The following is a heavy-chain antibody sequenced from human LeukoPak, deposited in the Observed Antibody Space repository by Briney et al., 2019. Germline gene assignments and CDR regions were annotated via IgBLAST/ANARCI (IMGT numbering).Heavy chain of an antibody. CDR1: GFTFSSYA. CDR2: ISGSGGST. J-gene: IGHJ4*02. Sequence: GGSLRLSCAASGFTFSSYATSWVRQAPGKGLEWVSAISGSGGSTYYADSVKGRFTISRDNSKNTLYLQMNSLRAEDTAVYYCAKAANDYGDPGALDYWGQGTLVTVSS. V-gene: IGHV3-23*01. D-gene: IGHD4-17*01. CDR3: AKAANDYGDPGALDY.